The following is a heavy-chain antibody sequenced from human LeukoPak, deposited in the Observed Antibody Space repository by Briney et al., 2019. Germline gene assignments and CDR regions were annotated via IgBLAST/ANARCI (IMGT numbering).Heavy chain of an antibody. CDR1: GYQFDGHW. D-gene: IGHD3-3*01. Sequence: GESLNISCKCSGYQFDGHWVVWVRRVAGKGLEWVGIIFPQNSNMYSSPPFEVHAPMSVDKSVRPASLQWSSLKASDTAIYYCARLYCDSAACATSLEFWRHWFDPWGQGTLVTVSS. CDR2: IFPQNSNM. V-gene: IGHV5-51*01. J-gene: IGHJ5*02. CDR3: ARLYCDSAACATSLEFWRHWFDP.